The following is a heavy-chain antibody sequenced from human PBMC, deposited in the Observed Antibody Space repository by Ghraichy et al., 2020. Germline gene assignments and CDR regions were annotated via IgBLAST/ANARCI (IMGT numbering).Heavy chain of an antibody. J-gene: IGHJ6*02. CDR1: GASISSGGHF. V-gene: IGHV4-31*03. D-gene: IGHD6-6*01. CDR3: ARGISSSAAYSMDV. CDR2: IYNTGST. Sequence: SETLSLTCTVSGASISSGGHFWSWIRQHPGKGLECIGHIYNTGSTYYNPSLKSRVSISVDTSKNQSSLKLSAVTAADTAVYYCARGISSSAAYSMDVWGQGTTVTVSS.